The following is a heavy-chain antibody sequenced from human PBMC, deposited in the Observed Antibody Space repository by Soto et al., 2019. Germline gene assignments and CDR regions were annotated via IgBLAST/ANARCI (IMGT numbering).Heavy chain of an antibody. CDR1: GGTFSSNA. V-gene: IGHV1-69*06. D-gene: IGHD2-8*02. CDR2: IIPIYDTS. Sequence: QPQLVQSGAELKKPGSSVKVSCKASGGTFSSNAISWVRQAPGQGLEWLGGIIPIYDTSNYAEKFQGRVTISADTSTSTAYMELRSLRSEDTAVYYCASGAVMSVIPPRYTTDVWGQGTTVTVSS. CDR3: ASGAVMSVIPPRYTTDV. J-gene: IGHJ6*02.